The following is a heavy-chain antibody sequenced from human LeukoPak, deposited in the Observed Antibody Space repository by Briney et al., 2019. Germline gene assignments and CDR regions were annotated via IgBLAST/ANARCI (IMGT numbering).Heavy chain of an antibody. Sequence: ASVKVSCKASGGTFSSYAISWVRQAPGQGLEWTGGIIPIFGTANYAQKFQGRVTITADESTSTAYMELSSLRSEDTAVYYCARARTPYYYDSSGYLIGYWGQGTLVTVSS. D-gene: IGHD3-22*01. CDR2: IIPIFGTA. CDR3: ARARTPYYYDSSGYLIGY. J-gene: IGHJ4*02. CDR1: GGTFSSYA. V-gene: IGHV1-69*13.